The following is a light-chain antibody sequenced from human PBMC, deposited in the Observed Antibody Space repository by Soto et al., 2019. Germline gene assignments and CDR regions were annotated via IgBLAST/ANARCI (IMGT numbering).Light chain of an antibody. CDR2: AAS. CDR1: QGISSY. J-gene: IGKJ1*01. CDR3: QQYYSYPRE. Sequence: AIRMTQSPSSFSASTGDRVTITCRASQGISSYLAWYQQKPGKAPKLLIYAASTLQSGVPSRFSVSGSGTDFTLTIRCLQSEDFATYYCQQYYSYPREFGQGTKVEIK. V-gene: IGKV1-8*01.